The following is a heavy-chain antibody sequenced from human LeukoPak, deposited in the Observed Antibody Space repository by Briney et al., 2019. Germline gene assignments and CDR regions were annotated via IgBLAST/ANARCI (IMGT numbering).Heavy chain of an antibody. CDR2: IKSKTVGGTT. V-gene: IGHV3-15*01. CDR1: GFTFSNAW. CDR3: TTDSMTTVV. Sequence: GGSLRLSCAASGFTFSNAWMSWVRQAPGKGLEWVGRIKSKTVGGTTDYAAPVKGRFTISRDDSKNTLYLQMNSLKTEDTAVYYCTTDSMTTVVWGQGTLVTVSS. J-gene: IGHJ4*02. D-gene: IGHD4-23*01.